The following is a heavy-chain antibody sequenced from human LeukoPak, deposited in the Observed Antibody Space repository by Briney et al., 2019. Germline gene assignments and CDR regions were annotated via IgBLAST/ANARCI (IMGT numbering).Heavy chain of an antibody. CDR1: GGSISSSTYY. J-gene: IGHJ3*02. D-gene: IGHD2-21*02. V-gene: IGHV4-39*01. Sequence: PSETLSLTCTVSGGSISSSTYYWGWIRQPPGKGLEWIGTIYYSGSTYYNPSLKSRVTISVDTSKNQFSLRLSSVTAADTAVYYCARWGGGRSYCGGDCYSGAFDIWGQGTMVTVSS. CDR3: ARWGGGRSYCGGDCYSGAFDI. CDR2: IYYSGST.